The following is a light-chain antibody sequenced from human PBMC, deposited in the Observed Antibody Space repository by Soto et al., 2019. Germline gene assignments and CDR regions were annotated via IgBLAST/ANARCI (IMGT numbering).Light chain of an antibody. CDR1: SSDVGGYSY. Sequence: QSALTQPASVSGSPGQSITISCTGTSSDVGGYSYVSWYQQHPGDAPKLMIYDVSDRPSGVSNRFSGSKSGNTASLTISGLQSEDEADYYCSSYTSSRTYVFGTGTKVTVL. CDR2: DVS. J-gene: IGLJ1*01. CDR3: SSYTSSRTYV. V-gene: IGLV2-14*03.